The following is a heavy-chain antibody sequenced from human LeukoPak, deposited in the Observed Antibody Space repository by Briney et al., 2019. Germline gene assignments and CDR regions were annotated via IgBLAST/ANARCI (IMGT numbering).Heavy chain of an antibody. V-gene: IGHV3-53*01. CDR3: AKVYSARTYAFDM. J-gene: IGHJ3*02. CDR2: IYRRGDT. Sequence: GGSLRLSCAASGFSVSSYDLNWDRQAPGKGLEWVSVIYRRGDTDYADSVKGRFSVSRDSYGNTLYLQMNSLRGEDTAVYYCAKVYSARTYAFDMWGQGTVVSVSA. D-gene: IGHD6-6*01. CDR1: GFSVSSYD.